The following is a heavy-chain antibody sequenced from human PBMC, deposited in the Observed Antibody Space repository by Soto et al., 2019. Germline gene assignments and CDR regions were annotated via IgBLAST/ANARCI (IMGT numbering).Heavy chain of an antibody. J-gene: IGHJ6*02. CDR3: ARDIVARIGGGDDYYGMDV. D-gene: IGHD5-12*01. CDR2: IIPILGIA. Sequence: QVQLVQSGAEVKKPGSSVKVSCKASGGTFSSYTISWVRQAPGQGLEWMGRIIPILGIANYAQKFQGRVTLTADRPASSAYMQLSSLRSEDTDVYYCARDIVARIGGGDDYYGMDVWGQGTTVTVSS. V-gene: IGHV1-69*08. CDR1: GGTFSSYT.